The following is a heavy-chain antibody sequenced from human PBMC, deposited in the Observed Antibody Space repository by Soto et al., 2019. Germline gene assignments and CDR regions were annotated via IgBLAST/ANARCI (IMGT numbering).Heavy chain of an antibody. CDR1: GFSLNTRAVG. J-gene: IGHJ3*02. CDR2: INWNDDA. Sequence: QITLKESGPTLVKPTQTLTLTCTFSGFSLNTRAVGVGWILQAPGKALEWLALINWNDDARYSPSLKDRLTITKDTSKNHVVLTMTNIGPVDTATDYCAHRHDLGGFDIWGKGTAVTVSS. CDR3: AHRHDLGGFDI. D-gene: IGHD2-15*01. V-gene: IGHV2-5*01.